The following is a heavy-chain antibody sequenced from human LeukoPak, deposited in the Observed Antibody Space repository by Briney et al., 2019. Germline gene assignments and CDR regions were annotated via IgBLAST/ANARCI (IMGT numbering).Heavy chain of an antibody. CDR3: ARGDTAMPNFDY. V-gene: IGHV1-2*02. CDR2: INPNSGGT. J-gene: IGHJ4*02. D-gene: IGHD5-18*01. CDR1: GYTFTDYY. Sequence: GASVKVSCKASGYTFTDYYIHWVRQAPGQGLEWMGWINPNSGGTNYAQKFQGRVTMTRDTSISTAYMELSRLRSDDTAVYYCARGDTAMPNFDYWGQGTLVTVSS.